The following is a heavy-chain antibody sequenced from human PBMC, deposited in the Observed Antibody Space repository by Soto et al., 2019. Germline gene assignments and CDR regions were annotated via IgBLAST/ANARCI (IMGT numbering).Heavy chain of an antibody. D-gene: IGHD5-12*01. Sequence: EVQLVESGGGLVQPGGSLRLSCVASGFTFSSYGMHWVRQAPGKGLECVSAITGNGGRIYYANSVKGRFTISRDNSKNTLYLQMGSLRAEDTAVYYCARRNTGYDLWGQGTLVTVSS. CDR2: ITGNGGRI. V-gene: IGHV3-64*01. J-gene: IGHJ5*02. CDR3: ARRNTGYDL. CDR1: GFTFSSYG.